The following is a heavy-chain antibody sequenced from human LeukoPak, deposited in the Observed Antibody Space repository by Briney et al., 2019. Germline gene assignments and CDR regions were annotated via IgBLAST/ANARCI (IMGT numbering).Heavy chain of an antibody. CDR1: GFTFSNYG. V-gene: IGHV3-30*03. CDR2: ISYDGSNK. CDR3: SRAGRQTTVTTA. J-gene: IGHJ4*02. Sequence: GGSLRLSCAASGFTFSNYGMHWVRQAPGKGLEWVAVISYDGSNKYYADSVKGRFTISRDNSKNTLFLQMNSLRAEDTAVYYCSRAGRQTTVTTAWGQGTLVTVSS. D-gene: IGHD4-17*01.